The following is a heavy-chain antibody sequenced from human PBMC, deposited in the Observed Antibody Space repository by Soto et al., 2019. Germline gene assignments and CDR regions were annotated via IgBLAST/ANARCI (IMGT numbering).Heavy chain of an antibody. CDR3: ARDTKSYCSGGSCEDLFEY. D-gene: IGHD2-15*01. V-gene: IGHV3-21*01. J-gene: IGHJ4*02. CDR2: ISSSSSYI. Sequence: SLRLSCAASGFTFSSYSMNWVRQAPGKGLEWVSSISSSSSYIYYADSVKGRFTISRDNAKNSLYLQMNSLRAEDTAVYYCARDTKSYCSGGSCEDLFEYWGQGTLVTVSS. CDR1: GFTFSSYS.